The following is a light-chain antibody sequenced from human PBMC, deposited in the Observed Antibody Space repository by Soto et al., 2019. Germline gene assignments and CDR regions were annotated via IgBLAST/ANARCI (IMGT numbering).Light chain of an antibody. J-gene: IGKJ4*01. CDR2: GAS. V-gene: IGKV3-20*01. Sequence: EIVLTQSAGTLSLSPGERSTLPCRASQSVSSNYLTWYQQKPGQPPRLLIYGASNRATGIPDRFSGSGSGTDFALYISRVEAYAFAVYCCPLSSGAFAVGTRLDIK. CDR3: PLSSGA. CDR1: QSVSSNY.